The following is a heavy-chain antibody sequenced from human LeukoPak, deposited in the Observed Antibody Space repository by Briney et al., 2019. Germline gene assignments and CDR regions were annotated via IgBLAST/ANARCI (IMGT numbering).Heavy chain of an antibody. J-gene: IGHJ5*02. CDR3: ARLRKRQQLYSVFNWFDP. CDR2: INHSGST. Sequence: SETLSLTCAVYGGSFSGYYWSWIRQPPGKGLEWIGEINHSGSTNYNPSLKSRVTTSVDTSKNQFSLKLSSVTAADTAVYYCARLRKRQQLYSVFNWFDPWGQGTLVTVSS. D-gene: IGHD6-13*01. CDR1: GGSFSGYY. V-gene: IGHV4-34*01.